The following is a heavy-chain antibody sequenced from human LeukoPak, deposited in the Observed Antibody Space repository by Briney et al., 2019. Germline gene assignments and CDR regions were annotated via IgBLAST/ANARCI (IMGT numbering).Heavy chain of an antibody. D-gene: IGHD3-22*01. V-gene: IGHV4-59*12. CDR1: GGSISSYY. Sequence: SETLSLTCTVSGGSISSYYWSWIRQPPGKGLEWIGYIYYSGSTNYNSSLKSRVTISVDTSKNQFSLDLSSVTAADTAVYYCAREGYYYDSSGQNPFDYWGQGTLVTVSS. CDR3: AREGYYYDSSGQNPFDY. CDR2: IYYSGST. J-gene: IGHJ4*02.